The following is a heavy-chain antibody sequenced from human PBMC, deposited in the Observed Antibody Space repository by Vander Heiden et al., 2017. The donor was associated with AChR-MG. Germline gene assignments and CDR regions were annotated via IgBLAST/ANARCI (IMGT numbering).Heavy chain of an antibody. CDR1: GFTFDAFV. J-gene: IGHJ4*02. V-gene: IGHV3-43*01. CDR2: SSWDGVTT. CDR3: AKDTGAGTFEN. D-gene: IGHD3-10*01. Sequence: EVKLVESGGAVVQPGASLRLSCVASGFTFDAFVMHWVRQSPGRGLEWVSFSSWDGVTTYYRDSVKGRFTISRDNSRNSLYLQMDSLRTEDSALYFCAKDTGAGTFENWGQGTPVTVSS.